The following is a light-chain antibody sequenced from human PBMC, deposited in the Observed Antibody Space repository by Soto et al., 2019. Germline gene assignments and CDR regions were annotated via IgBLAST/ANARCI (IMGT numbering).Light chain of an antibody. CDR3: SVWDDSRNGWV. V-gene: IGLV1-44*01. Sequence: QSVLTQPPSASGTPGQRVTISCSGSHSNIGSHPVNCYQHLPGTAPKLLMYSNNQRPSGVPDRFSGSKSGPSASLAISGLQSEDESDYYCSVWDDSRNGWVFGGGTQLTVL. J-gene: IGLJ3*02. CDR2: SNN. CDR1: HSNIGSHP.